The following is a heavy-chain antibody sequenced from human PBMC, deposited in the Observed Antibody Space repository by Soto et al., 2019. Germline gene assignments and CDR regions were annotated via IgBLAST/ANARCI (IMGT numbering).Heavy chain of an antibody. V-gene: IGHV4-31*03. J-gene: IGHJ4*02. CDR3: ARLEVAGLRGDAGYFGY. Sequence: SETLSLSCTVSGGSVSSEAEYWSWVLEHSCRGLEWIGYIDYSGNAYYNPSLKSRVTISRDTSKNQFSLKVNSVNAAETAVYYCARLEVAGLRGDAGYFGYWGQGAQVTVSS. D-gene: IGHD6-19*01. CDR2: IDYSGNA. CDR1: GGSVSSEAEY.